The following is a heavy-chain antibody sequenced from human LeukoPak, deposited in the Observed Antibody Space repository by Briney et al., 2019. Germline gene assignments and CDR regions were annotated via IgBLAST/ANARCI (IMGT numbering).Heavy chain of an antibody. Sequence: PSETLSLTCIVSGGSIRSGSYYWSWIRQPPGKGLEWIGYIYYSGGTNYNPSLKSRVTISVDTSKNQFSLKLSSVTAADTAVYYCARGLYRYAFDIWGQGTMVTVSS. D-gene: IGHD3/OR15-3a*01. CDR2: IYYSGGT. CDR3: ARGLYRYAFDI. CDR1: GGSIRSGSYY. J-gene: IGHJ3*02. V-gene: IGHV4-61*01.